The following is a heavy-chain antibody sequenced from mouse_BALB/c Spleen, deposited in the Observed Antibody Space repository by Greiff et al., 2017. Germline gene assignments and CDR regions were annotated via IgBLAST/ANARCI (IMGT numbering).Heavy chain of an antibody. CDR2: ISYSGST. CDR1: GYSITSDYA. CDR3: ARSNYGYLDY. V-gene: IGHV3-2*02. J-gene: IGHJ2*01. D-gene: IGHD1-1*01. Sequence: EVKLQESGPGLVKPSQSLSLTCTVTGYSITSDYAWNWIRQFPGNKLEWMGYISYSGSTSYNPSLKSRISITRDTSKNQFFLQLNSVTTEDTATYYCARSNYGYLDYWGQGTTLTVSS.